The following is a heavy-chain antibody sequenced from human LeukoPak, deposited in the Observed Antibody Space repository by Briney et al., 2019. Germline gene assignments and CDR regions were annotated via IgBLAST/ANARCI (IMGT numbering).Heavy chain of an antibody. CDR3: ARDGDDSSGYYLVWQSYYYYYYMDV. J-gene: IGHJ6*03. CDR1: GYTFTSYA. D-gene: IGHD3-22*01. CDR2: INTNTGNP. V-gene: IGHV7-4-1*02. Sequence: ASVKVSCKASGYTFTSYAMNWVRQAPGQELEWMGWINTNTGNPTYAQGFTGRFVFSLDTSVSTAYLQISSLKAEDTAVYYCARDGDDSSGYYLVWQSYYYYYYMDVWGKGTTVTVSS.